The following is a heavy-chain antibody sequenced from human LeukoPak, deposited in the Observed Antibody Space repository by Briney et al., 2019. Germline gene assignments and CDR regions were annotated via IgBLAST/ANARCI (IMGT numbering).Heavy chain of an antibody. Sequence: PGGSLRLSCAASGFTVSSNYMGWVRQAPGKGLEWVSVICSGGSTYYADSVKGRFTISRDNSKNTLYLQMNSLRAEDTAVYYCALFTVTNIDYWGQGTLVAVSS. D-gene: IGHD4-17*01. J-gene: IGHJ4*02. V-gene: IGHV3-53*01. CDR3: ALFTVTNIDY. CDR2: ICSGGST. CDR1: GFTVSSNY.